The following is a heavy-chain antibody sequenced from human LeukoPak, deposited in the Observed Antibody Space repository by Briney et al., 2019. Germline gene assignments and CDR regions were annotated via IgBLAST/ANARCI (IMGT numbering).Heavy chain of an antibody. CDR2: INPNSGGT. CDR1: GYTFTGYY. V-gene: IGHV1-2*02. CDR3: ARDRDGDYGGRPLDY. D-gene: IGHD4-17*01. Sequence: GASVKVSCKASGYTFTGYYMHWVRQAPGQGLEWMGWINPNSGGTNYAQKFQGRVTMTRDTSISTAYMELSRLRSDDTAVYYCARDRDGDYGGRPLDYWGQGTLVTVSS. J-gene: IGHJ4*02.